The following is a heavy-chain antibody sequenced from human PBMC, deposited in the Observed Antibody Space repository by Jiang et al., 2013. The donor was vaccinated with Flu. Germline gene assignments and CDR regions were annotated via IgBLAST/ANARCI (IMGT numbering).Heavy chain of an antibody. D-gene: IGHD6-19*01. J-gene: IGHJ4*02. CDR2: IYYSGST. Sequence: LLKPSETLSLTCTVSGGSISSSSYYWGWIRQPPGKGLEWIGSIYYSGSTYYNPSLKSRVTISVDTSKNQFSLKLSSVTAADTAVYYCARHVVKSSGPIDYWGQGTLVTVSS. V-gene: IGHV4-39*07. CDR3: ARHVVKSSGPIDY. CDR1: GGSISSSSYY.